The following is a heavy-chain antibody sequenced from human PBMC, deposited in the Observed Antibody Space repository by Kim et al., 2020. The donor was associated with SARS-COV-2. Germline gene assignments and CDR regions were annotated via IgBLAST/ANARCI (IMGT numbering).Heavy chain of an antibody. CDR2: IWYDGSNK. D-gene: IGHD6-13*01. V-gene: IGHV3-33*06. Sequence: GGSLRLSCAASGFTFSSYGMHWVRQAPGKGLEWVAVIWYDGSNKYYADSVKGRFTISRDNSKNTLYLQMNSLRAEDTAVYYCAKSADHSSSWYPLKYYYYYGMDVWGQGTTVTVSS. CDR1: GFTFSSYG. CDR3: AKSADHSSSWYPLKYYYYYGMDV. J-gene: IGHJ6*02.